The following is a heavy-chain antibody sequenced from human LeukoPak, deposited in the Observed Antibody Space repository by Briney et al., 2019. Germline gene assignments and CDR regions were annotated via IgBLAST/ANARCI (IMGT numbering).Heavy chain of an antibody. D-gene: IGHD3-10*01. CDR1: GGSISSSSYY. V-gene: IGHV4-39*07. CDR2: LYYSGST. Sequence: PSETLSLTCTVSGGSISSSSYYWGWIRQPPGKGLEWIGSLYYSGSTYYNPSLKSRVTISVDTSKNQFSLKLSSVTAADTAVYYCARVATSKYYYGSGRSAFDIWGQGTMVTVSS. CDR3: ARVATSKYYYGSGRSAFDI. J-gene: IGHJ3*02.